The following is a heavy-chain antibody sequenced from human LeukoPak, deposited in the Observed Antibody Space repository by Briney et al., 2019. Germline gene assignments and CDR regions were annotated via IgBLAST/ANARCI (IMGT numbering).Heavy chain of an antibody. V-gene: IGHV3-53*01. CDR3: ARTYSGYDRYFDY. Sequence: GGSLRLSCVASGFTVSSNYMSWVRQAPGKGLEWVSVIYSGGSTYYADSVKGRFTISRDNSKNTLYLQMNSLRAEDTAVYYCARTYSGYDRYFDYWGQGTLVTVSS. D-gene: IGHD5-12*01. CDR1: GFTVSSNY. CDR2: IYSGGST. J-gene: IGHJ4*02.